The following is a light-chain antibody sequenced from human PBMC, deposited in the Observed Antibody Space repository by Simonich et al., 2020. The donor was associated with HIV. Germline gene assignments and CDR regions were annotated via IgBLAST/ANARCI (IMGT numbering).Light chain of an antibody. V-gene: IGLV1-40*01. J-gene: IGLJ2*01. CDR3: SSYAGSNNFVV. Sequence: QSVLTQPPSVSGAPGQRVTISCTGSSSNIGAGYDVHWYQQLPGTAHKLLIYCNSNRPSGVPDRFSGSKSGTSASLVVSGLQAEDEADYYCSSYAGSNNFVVFGGGTKLTVL. CDR1: SSNIGAGYD. CDR2: CNS.